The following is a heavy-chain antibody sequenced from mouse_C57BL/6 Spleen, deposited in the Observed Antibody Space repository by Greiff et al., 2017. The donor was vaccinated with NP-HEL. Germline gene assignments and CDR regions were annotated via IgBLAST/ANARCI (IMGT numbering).Heavy chain of an antibody. CDR2: INPSNGGT. CDR1: GYTFTSYW. V-gene: IGHV1-53*01. J-gene: IGHJ3*01. D-gene: IGHD1-1*02. Sequence: VQLQQSGTELVKPGASVKLSCKASGYTFTSYWMHWVKQRPGQGLEWIGNINPSNGGTNYNEKFKSKATLTVDKSSSTAYMQLSSLTSEDSAVYYCAREGDYGPAWFAYWGQGTLVTVSA. CDR3: AREGDYGPAWFAY.